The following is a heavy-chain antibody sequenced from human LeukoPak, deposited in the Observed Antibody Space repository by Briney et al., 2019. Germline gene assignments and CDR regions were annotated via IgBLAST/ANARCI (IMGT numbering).Heavy chain of an antibody. Sequence: PGGSLRLSCAASGFTVNSNYMSWVRQAPGKGLEWVSSISSGSSYIYYVDSVKGRFTISRDNAKNSLYLQMNSLRAEDTAVYYCARDLNPRPYYFDYWGQGTLVTVSS. V-gene: IGHV3-21*01. J-gene: IGHJ4*02. CDR3: ARDLNPRPYYFDY. CDR1: GFTVNSNY. CDR2: ISSGSSYI.